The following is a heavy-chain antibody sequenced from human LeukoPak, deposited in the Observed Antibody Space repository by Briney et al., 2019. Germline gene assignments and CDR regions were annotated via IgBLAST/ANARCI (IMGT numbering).Heavy chain of an antibody. CDR2: MNPKSGNT. V-gene: IGHV1-8*02. D-gene: IGHD3-10*01. CDR3: ARGRMVRGITWWFEP. J-gene: IGHJ5*02. CDR1: GYTFTSYY. Sequence: ASVKVSCKASGYTFTSYYMHWVRQAPGQGLEWMGWMNPKSGNTGYEQKFQGRVTMTRNTSMSTAYMELSSLRSEDTAVYYCARGRMVRGITWWFEPWGQGTLVTVSS.